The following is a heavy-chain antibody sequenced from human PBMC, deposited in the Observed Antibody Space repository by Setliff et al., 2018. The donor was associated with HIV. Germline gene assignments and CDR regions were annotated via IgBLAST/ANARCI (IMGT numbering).Heavy chain of an antibody. CDR2: IYFNGKT. J-gene: IGHJ1*01. V-gene: IGHV4-31*03. CDR1: GGLITNDGYY. D-gene: IGHD2-8*01. CDR3: ARDMHANINVQDV. Sequence: SETLSLTCTVSGGLITNDGYYWTWIRQHPGKGLEWIGNIYFNGKTYCNPSLGGRATMSVGTSKNQFSLMLSSVTAADTAVYYCARDMHANINVQDVWGPGTLVTVSS.